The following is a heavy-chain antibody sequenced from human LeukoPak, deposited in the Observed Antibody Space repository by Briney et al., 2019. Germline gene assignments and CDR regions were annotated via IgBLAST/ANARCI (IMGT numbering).Heavy chain of an antibody. J-gene: IGHJ5*02. CDR1: GGSISSSNW. D-gene: IGHD2-2*01. CDR3: ASLAGVPAAVLKWFDT. V-gene: IGHV4-4*02. Sequence: SETLSLTCAVSGGSISSSNWWSWVRQPPGKGLEWIGEIYHSGSTNYNPSLKSRVTISVDTSKNQFSLKLSSVTAADTAVYYCASLAGVPAAVLKWFDTWGQGTLVTVSS. CDR2: IYHSGST.